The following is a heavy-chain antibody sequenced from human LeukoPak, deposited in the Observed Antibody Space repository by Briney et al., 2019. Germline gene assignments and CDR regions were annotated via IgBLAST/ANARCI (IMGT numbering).Heavy chain of an antibody. J-gene: IGHJ5*02. V-gene: IGHV4-39*01. CDR2: IYYSGRT. CDR1: GFTFSTYS. Sequence: GSLRLSCAASGFTFSTYSMNWIRQPPGKGLEWIGSIYYSGRTYYNPSLKSRVTISVDTSKNQFSLKLSSVTAADTAVYYCARLTATPGWAWFDPWGQGTLVTVSS. D-gene: IGHD5-24*01. CDR3: ARLTATPGWAWFDP.